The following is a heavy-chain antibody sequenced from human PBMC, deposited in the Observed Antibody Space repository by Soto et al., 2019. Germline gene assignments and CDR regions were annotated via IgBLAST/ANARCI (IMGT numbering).Heavy chain of an antibody. CDR3: ARVALSGYDSHSDY. CDR1: GGSFSGYY. J-gene: IGHJ4*02. Sequence: SETLSLTCAVYGGSFSGYYWSWIRQPPGKGLEWIGEINHSGSTNYNPSLKSRVTISVDTSKNQFSLKLSSVTAADTAVYYCARVALSGYDSHSDYWGQGTLVTVSS. D-gene: IGHD5-12*01. V-gene: IGHV4-34*01. CDR2: INHSGST.